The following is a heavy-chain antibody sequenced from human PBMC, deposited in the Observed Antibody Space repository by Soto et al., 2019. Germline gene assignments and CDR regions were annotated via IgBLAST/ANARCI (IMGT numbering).Heavy chain of an antibody. CDR2: ISGSGGST. V-gene: IGHV3-23*01. CDR3: AKDRKSSCHHPSRFDP. D-gene: IGHD6-13*01. J-gene: IGHJ5*02. CDR1: GFTFSSYA. Sequence: PGGSLRLSCAAYGFTFSSYAMSWVRQAPGKGLEWVSAISGSGGSTYYADSVKGRFTISRDNSKNTLYLQMNSLRAEDTAVYYCAKDRKSSCHHPSRFDPWGQGTLVTVSS.